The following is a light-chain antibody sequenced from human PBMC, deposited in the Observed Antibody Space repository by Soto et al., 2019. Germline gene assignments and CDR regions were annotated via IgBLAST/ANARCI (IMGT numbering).Light chain of an antibody. CDR1: QGISNY. J-gene: IGKJ4*01. CDR3: QKYSSAST. V-gene: IGKV1-27*01. CDR2: AAS. Sequence: DIQMTQSPSSLSASVGDRVTITCRTSQGISNYLAWYQQKPGKVPKLLIYAASTLQSGVPSRFSGSGSGTDFTLTISSLQPEDVASYYCQKYSSASTFGGGTKVEI.